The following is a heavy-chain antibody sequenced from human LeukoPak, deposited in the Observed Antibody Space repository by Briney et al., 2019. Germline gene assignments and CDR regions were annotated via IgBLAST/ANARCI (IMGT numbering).Heavy chain of an antibody. CDR2: INPNSGGT. D-gene: IGHD3-22*01. Sequence: GASVKVSRKASGYTFTGYYMHWVRQAPGQGLEWMGWINPNSGGTNYAQKFQGRVTMTRDTSISTAYMELSRLRSDDTAVYYCARGLHYYDSSGYYFGFDYWGQGTLVTVSS. CDR3: ARGLHYYDSSGYYFGFDY. V-gene: IGHV1-2*02. J-gene: IGHJ4*02. CDR1: GYTFTGYY.